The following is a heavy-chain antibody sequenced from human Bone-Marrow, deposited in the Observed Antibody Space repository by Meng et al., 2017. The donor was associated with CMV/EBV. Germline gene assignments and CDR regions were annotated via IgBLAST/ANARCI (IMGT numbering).Heavy chain of an antibody. J-gene: IGHJ6*02. V-gene: IGHV1-2*02. Sequence: ASVKISCKASGYNFTGYYMHWVRQAPGQGLEWMGWINPNSGGTNYAQKFQGRVTMTRDTSISTAYMELSRLRSDDTAVYYCARDLTGYCSSTSCYTSHYYYGMDVWGQGTTVTVSS. CDR1: GYNFTGYY. CDR2: INPNSGGT. CDR3: ARDLTGYCSSTSCYTSHYYYGMDV. D-gene: IGHD2-2*02.